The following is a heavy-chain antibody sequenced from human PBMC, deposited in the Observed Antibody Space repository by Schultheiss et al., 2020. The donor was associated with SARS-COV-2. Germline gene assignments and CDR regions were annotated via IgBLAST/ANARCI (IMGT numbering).Heavy chain of an antibody. V-gene: IGHV4-34*01. CDR1: GGSISSYY. Sequence: SETLSLTCTVSGGSISSYYWSWIRQPPGKGLEWIGEINHSGSTNYNPSLKSRVTISVDTSKNQFSLKLSSVTAADTAVYYCARARTGFDAFDIWGQGTMVTVSS. CDR2: INHSGST. J-gene: IGHJ3*02. D-gene: IGHD1-1*01. CDR3: ARARTGFDAFDI.